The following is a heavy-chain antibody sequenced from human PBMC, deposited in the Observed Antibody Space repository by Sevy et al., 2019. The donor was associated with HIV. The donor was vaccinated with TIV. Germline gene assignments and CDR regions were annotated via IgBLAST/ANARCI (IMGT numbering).Heavy chain of an antibody. CDR1: GFAFSSHA. J-gene: IGHJ4*01. V-gene: IGHV3-30-3*01. CDR3: ARDGGYSIKWYPLY. Sequence: GSLRLSCAASGFAFSSHAMHWVRHAPGKGLEWVATISYEGTETFYAASVGGRFTISRDNSKNMLSLQINSLRPEDTAVYYCARDGGYSIKWYPLYWGHGTLVTVSS. D-gene: IGHD6-13*01. CDR2: ISYEGTET.